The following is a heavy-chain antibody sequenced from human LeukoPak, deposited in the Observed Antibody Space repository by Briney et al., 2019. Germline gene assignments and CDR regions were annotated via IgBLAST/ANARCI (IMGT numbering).Heavy chain of an antibody. Sequence: GGSLRLSCAASGFTSDDYGMSWVRQAPGKGLEWVSGINWNGGSTGYADSVKGRFTISRDNAKNSLYLQMNSLRAEDTALYYCARDHCSSTSCYASLDYYYGMDVWGQGTTVTVSS. CDR2: INWNGGST. CDR1: GFTSDDYG. D-gene: IGHD2-2*01. V-gene: IGHV3-20*04. J-gene: IGHJ6*02. CDR3: ARDHCSSTSCYASLDYYYGMDV.